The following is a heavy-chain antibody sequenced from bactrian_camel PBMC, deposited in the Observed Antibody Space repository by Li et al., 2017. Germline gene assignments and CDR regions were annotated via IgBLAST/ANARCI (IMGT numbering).Heavy chain of an antibody. V-gene: IGHV3S54*01. Sequence: HVQLVESGGGSVQAGGSLRLSCVASGITVSRDCMAWFRQAPGEEREGVAAIDTGDEGPYYADSVKGRFTITRDNEKNTVYLQMNSLKSEDTAVYYCRADHVGWVRTCKGAHWGQGTQVTVS. D-gene: IGHD5*01. CDR3: RADHVGWVRTCKGAH. J-gene: IGHJ4*01. CDR2: IDTGDEGP. CDR1: GITVSRDC.